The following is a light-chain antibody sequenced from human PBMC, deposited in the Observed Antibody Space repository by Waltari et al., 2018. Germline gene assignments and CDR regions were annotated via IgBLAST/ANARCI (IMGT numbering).Light chain of an antibody. V-gene: IGKV2-28*01. J-gene: IGKJ3*01. CDR3: MQALQSPFT. CDR1: QRLRHSNGYNY. Sequence: VLTQSPLSLSVTPGESASISCRSSQRLRHSNGYNYLDWYVQKPGQSPQLLIYLGSSRASGVPDRFSCFGSGTDFMLTISRVEAEDVGIYYCMQALQSPFTFGPGTKVEIK. CDR2: LGS.